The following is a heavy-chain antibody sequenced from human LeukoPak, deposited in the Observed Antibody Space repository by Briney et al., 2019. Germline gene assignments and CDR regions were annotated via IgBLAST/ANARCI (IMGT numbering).Heavy chain of an antibody. CDR1: GGSFSGYY. V-gene: IGHV4-34*01. CDR2: INHSGSS. J-gene: IGHJ6*03. CDR3: ARLHLSFGGTMDYYYMDV. Sequence: TSGTLSLTCAVYGGSFSGYYWTWIRQPPGKGLEWIGEINHSGSSKYNPSLKSRVTISVDTSKNQFSLKVTSVTAADTAVYYCARLHLSFGGTMDYYYMDVWGKGTTVTISS. D-gene: IGHD1-7*01.